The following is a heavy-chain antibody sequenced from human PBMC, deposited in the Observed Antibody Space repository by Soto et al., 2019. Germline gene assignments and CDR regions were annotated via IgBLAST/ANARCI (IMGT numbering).Heavy chain of an antibody. CDR2: ISSSSSYI. V-gene: IGHV3-21*01. CDR3: ARDEGYCSSTSCYSGAFDI. D-gene: IGHD2-2*02. J-gene: IGHJ3*02. CDR1: GFTFSSYS. Sequence: GGSLRLSCAASGFTFSSYSMNWVRQAPGKGLEWVSSISSSSSYIYYADSVKGRFTISRDNAKNSLYLQMNSLRAEDTAVYYCARDEGYCSSTSCYSGAFDIWGQGTMVTVSS.